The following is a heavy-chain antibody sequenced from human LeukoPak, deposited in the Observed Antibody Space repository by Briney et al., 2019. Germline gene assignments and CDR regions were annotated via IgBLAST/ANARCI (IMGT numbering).Heavy chain of an antibody. CDR1: GFTFSSYG. CDR3: ARVARGIAAANYYFDY. Sequence: GGSLRLSCAASGFTFSSYGMHWVRQAPGKGLEWVAFIRYDGSNKYYADSVKGRFTISRDNSKNTLYLQMNSLRAEDTAVYYCARVARGIAAANYYFDYWGQGTLVTVSS. CDR2: IRYDGSNK. V-gene: IGHV3-30*02. J-gene: IGHJ4*02. D-gene: IGHD6-13*01.